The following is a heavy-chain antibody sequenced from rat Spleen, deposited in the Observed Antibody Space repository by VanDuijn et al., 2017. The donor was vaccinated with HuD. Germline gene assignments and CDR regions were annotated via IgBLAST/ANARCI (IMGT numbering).Heavy chain of an antibody. CDR3: ARNRRDYYDGTYYYDY. Sequence: QVQLKESGPGLMQPSETLSLTCTVSGFSLTVNGVGWVRQPLGKGLVWMGTIWGGGDTNYNSAVQSRLSISRDTSQSQVFLKMNSLQPEDTGTYYCARNRRDYYDGTYYYDYWGQGVMVTVSS. CDR1: GFSLTVNG. CDR2: IWGGGDT. J-gene: IGHJ2*01. D-gene: IGHD1-12*02. V-gene: IGHV2-72*01.